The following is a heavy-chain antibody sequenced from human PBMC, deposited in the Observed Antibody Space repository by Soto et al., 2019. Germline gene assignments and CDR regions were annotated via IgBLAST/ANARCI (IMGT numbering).Heavy chain of an antibody. D-gene: IGHD2-15*01. CDR3: ARVGLEVVAATCFDL. CDR2: IIPIFGTA. Sequence: QVQLVQSGAEVKKPGSSVKVSYKASGGTFSSYAISWVRQAPGQGLEWMGGIIPIFGTANYAQKFQGRVTITADESTSTAYMELSSLRSEDTAVYYCARVGLEVVAATCFDLWGRGTLVTVSS. CDR1: GGTFSSYA. V-gene: IGHV1-69*01. J-gene: IGHJ2*01.